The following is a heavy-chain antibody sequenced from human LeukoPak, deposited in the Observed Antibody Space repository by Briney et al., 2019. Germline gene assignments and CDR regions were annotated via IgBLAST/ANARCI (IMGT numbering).Heavy chain of an antibody. V-gene: IGHV4-59*01. Sequence: SETLSLTCTVSGVSISSYYWSWIRQPPGKGLEWIGYMFYSGSTNYNPSLKSRLSISVDTSKNQFSLKLNSVTAADTAVYYCARVPAVATISHFDYWGQGTLVTVSS. D-gene: IGHD5-12*01. CDR2: MFYSGST. J-gene: IGHJ4*02. CDR1: GVSISSYY. CDR3: ARVPAVATISHFDY.